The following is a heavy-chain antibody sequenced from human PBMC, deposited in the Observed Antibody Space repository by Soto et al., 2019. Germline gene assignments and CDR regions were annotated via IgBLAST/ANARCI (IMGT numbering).Heavy chain of an antibody. CDR2: IYYSGNT. CDR3: AREGGESSDGLYYFDS. J-gene: IGHJ4*02. V-gene: IGHV4-30-4*01. D-gene: IGHD3-16*01. Sequence: QVQLQESGPGLVKPSQTLSLTCTVSGGSTSSDNYWSWIRQSPGKGLEWIGHIYYSGNTDYNPSLKSRLAISIDTSKNQFSLKLSSVTAADTAVYFCAREGGESSDGLYYFDSWGQGSLVTVSS. CDR1: GGSTSSDNY.